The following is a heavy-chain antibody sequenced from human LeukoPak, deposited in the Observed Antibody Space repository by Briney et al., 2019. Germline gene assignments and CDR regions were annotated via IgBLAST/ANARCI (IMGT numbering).Heavy chain of an antibody. CDR2: INHSGST. D-gene: IGHD2-2*01. CDR1: GGSFSGYY. V-gene: IGHV4-34*01. J-gene: IGHJ1*01. Sequence: SETLSLTCAVYGGSFSGYYWSWIRQPPGKGLEWIGEINHSGSTNYNPSLKSRVTISVDTSKNQFSLKLSSVTAADTAVYYCARVRTGYQLFKYFQHWGQGTLVTVSS. CDR3: ARVRTGYQLFKYFQH.